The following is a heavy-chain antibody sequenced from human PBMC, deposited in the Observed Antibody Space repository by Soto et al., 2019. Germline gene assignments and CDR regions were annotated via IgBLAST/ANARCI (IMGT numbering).Heavy chain of an antibody. J-gene: IGHJ3*02. D-gene: IGHD2-15*01. Sequence: GGSLRLSCAASGFTFSSYAMSWVRQAPGKGLEWVSAISGSGGSTYYADSVKGRFTISRDNSKNTLYLQMNSLRAEDTAVYYCAISPLCGGSCYAFDIWGQGTMVTVSS. V-gene: IGHV3-23*01. CDR3: AISPLCGGSCYAFDI. CDR2: ISGSGGST. CDR1: GFTFSSYA.